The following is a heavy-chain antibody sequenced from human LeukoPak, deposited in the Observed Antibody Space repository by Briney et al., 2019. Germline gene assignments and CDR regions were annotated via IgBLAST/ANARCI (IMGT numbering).Heavy chain of an antibody. V-gene: IGHV3-7*01. CDR3: AKDTCSSTSCSNDY. CDR1: GFTFSSYW. D-gene: IGHD2-2*01. Sequence: GGSLRLSCAASGFTFSSYWMSWVRQAPGKGLEWVANIKRDGSEKYYVDSVKGRFTISRDNAKKSLYLQMNSLRAEDTAVYYCAKDTCSSTSCSNDYWGQGTLVTVSS. CDR2: IKRDGSEK. J-gene: IGHJ4*02.